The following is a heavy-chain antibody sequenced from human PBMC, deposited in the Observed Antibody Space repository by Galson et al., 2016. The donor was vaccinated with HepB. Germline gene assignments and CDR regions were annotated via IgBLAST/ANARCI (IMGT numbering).Heavy chain of an antibody. J-gene: IGHJ5*02. CDR3: KTDSGDTIRFLKWSSPFDP. CDR2: IKSYTDGGAT. D-gene: IGHD3-3*01. CDR1: GFTFSDAW. V-gene: IGHV3-15*01. Sequence: SLRLSCAASGFTFSDAWMSWVRQAPGKGLEWVGRIKSYTDGGATDYAAPVKGRFTISRDDSRNTVYLHMKSLKTEDTAVYYCKTDSGDTIRFLKWSSPFDPWGQGTLVTVSS.